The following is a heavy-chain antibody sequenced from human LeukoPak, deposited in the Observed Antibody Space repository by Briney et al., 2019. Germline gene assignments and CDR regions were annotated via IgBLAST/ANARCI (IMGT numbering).Heavy chain of an antibody. V-gene: IGHV3-53*01. CDR1: GFTVSSNY. J-gene: IGHJ4*02. CDR3: ARGTVYDFWSGYYFDY. D-gene: IGHD3-3*01. CDR2: IYSGGST. Sequence: GGSLRLSCAASGFTVSSNYMSWVRQAPGKGLEWVSVIYSGGSTYYADSVKGRFTISRDNSKNTLYLQMNSLRAEDTAVYYCARGTVYDFWSGYYFDYWGQGTLVTVSS.